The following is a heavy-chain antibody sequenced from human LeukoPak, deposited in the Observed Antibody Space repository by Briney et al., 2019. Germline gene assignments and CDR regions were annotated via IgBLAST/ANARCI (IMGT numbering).Heavy chain of an antibody. Sequence: GASVKVSCKVSGYTLTELSMHWVRQAPGKGLEWMGGFDPEDGETIYAQKFQGRVTMTEDTSTDTAYMELSSLRSEDTAVYYCATDQIGGGWTYFDYWGQGTLVTVSS. CDR1: GYTLTELS. CDR3: ATDQIGGGWTYFDY. CDR2: FDPEDGET. V-gene: IGHV1-24*01. J-gene: IGHJ4*02. D-gene: IGHD6-19*01.